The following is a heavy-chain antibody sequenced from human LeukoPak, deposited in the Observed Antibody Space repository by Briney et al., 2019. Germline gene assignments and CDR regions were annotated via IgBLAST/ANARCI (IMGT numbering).Heavy chain of an antibody. Sequence: PSETLSLTCGESGGSSSDYYWSWIRQPPGKGLEWIGEVIRSGATSSNPSLKSRVTISMDASKNQVSLRLRSVTAADTAVYYCARGRFIDYYFDYWGQGSLVTVSS. V-gene: IGHV4-34*01. CDR2: VIRSGAT. J-gene: IGHJ4*02. CDR3: ARGRFIDYYFDY. D-gene: IGHD3-16*02. CDR1: GGSSSDYY.